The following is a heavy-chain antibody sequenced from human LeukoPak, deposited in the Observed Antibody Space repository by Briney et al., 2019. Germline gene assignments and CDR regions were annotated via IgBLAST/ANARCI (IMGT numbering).Heavy chain of an antibody. D-gene: IGHD3-3*01. V-gene: IGHV4-59*08. CDR3: ARHRSGLFDS. CDR2: SYNSGST. J-gene: IGHJ4*02. CDR1: GGSTSEYY. Sequence: PSETLSLTCTVSGGSTSEYYWGSIRQPPGKGLEWIGSSYNSGSTNYNPSLKSRVTISVDTSKNQLSLRLSSVTAADTAVYYCARHRSGLFDSWGQGTLVTVSS.